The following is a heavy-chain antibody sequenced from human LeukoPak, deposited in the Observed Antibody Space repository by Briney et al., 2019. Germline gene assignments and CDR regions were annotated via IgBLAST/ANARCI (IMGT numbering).Heavy chain of an antibody. CDR2: IYYSGST. V-gene: IGHV4-59*01. CDR1: GGSISSYY. D-gene: IGHD3-3*01. J-gene: IGHJ4*02. Sequence: PSETPSLTCTVSGGSISSYYWSWIRQPPGKGLEWIGYIYYSGSTNYNPSLKSRVTISVDTSKNQFSLKLSSVTAADTAVYYCARSDTYYDFWSGYYVTGYFDYWGQGTLVTVSS. CDR3: ARSDTYYDFWSGYYVTGYFDY.